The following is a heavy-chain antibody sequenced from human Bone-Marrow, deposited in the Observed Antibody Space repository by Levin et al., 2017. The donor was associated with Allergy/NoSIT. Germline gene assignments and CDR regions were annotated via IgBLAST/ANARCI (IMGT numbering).Heavy chain of an antibody. D-gene: IGHD2-2*01. CDR3: VRDVGYQLLPLLSYFDY. V-gene: IGHV4-38-2*02. J-gene: IGHJ4*02. CDR2: VFHTGTT. CDR1: GYSIRSAYY. Sequence: PSETLSLTCSVSGYSIRSAYYWGWIRQTPGKGLEWIGSVFHTGTTSYNPSLQSRVTMSRDTSKNHFSLQLRSVTAADTAIYYCVRDVGYQLLPLLSYFDYWGQGVLVTVSS.